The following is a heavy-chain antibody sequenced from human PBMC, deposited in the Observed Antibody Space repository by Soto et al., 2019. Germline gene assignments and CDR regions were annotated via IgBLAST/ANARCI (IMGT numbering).Heavy chain of an antibody. CDR2: IRSKAYGGTT. J-gene: IGHJ4*02. D-gene: IGHD5-12*01. V-gene: IGHV3-49*03. CDR1: GFTFGDYA. CDR3: TRVRTHGRTIVATISDY. Sequence: PGGSLRLSCTASGFTFGDYAMSWFRQAPGKGLEWVGFIRSKAYGGTTEYAASVKGRFTISRDDSKSIAYLQMNSLKTEDTAVYYCTRVRTHGRTIVATISDYWGQGTLVTVSS.